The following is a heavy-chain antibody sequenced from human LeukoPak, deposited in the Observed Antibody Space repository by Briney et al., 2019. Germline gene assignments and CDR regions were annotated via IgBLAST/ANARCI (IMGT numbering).Heavy chain of an antibody. V-gene: IGHV3-48*03. CDR1: GFTFSGYE. D-gene: IGHD3-10*01. Sequence: GGSLRLSCAAPGFTFSGYEMNWVRQAPGEGLGWVSYISGSGDRLHYPDSVKGRFTISRDGAKSSVYPQMNSLRAEDTAIYYCTRAQVPNYWGQGILVTVSS. CDR2: ISGSGDRL. J-gene: IGHJ4*02. CDR3: TRAQVPNY.